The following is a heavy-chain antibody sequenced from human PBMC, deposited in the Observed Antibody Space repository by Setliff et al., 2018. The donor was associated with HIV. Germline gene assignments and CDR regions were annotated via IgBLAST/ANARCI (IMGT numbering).Heavy chain of an antibody. J-gene: IGHJ5*02. CDR1: GFIFNNFG. CDR2: ISLYNEYK. D-gene: IGHD1-1*01. Sequence: ASVKVSCKTSGFIFNNFGVTWVQQAPGQGLEWVAWISLYNEYKYYAPHFLGRVTMSTDTSTSTVDLELRGLRADDTAIYYCARTQYTTTWPGNHWGQGTLVTVSS. CDR3: ARTQYTTTWPGNH. V-gene: IGHV1-18*04.